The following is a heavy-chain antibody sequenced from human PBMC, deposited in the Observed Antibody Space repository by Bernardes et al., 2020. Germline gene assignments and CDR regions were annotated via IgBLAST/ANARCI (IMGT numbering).Heavy chain of an antibody. D-gene: IGHD1-7*01. J-gene: IGHJ6*04. Sequence: TLSLTCTVSGGSISSSSYYWGWIRQPPGKGLEWIGSIYYSGSTYYNPSLKSRVTISVDTSKNQFSLKLSSVTAADTAVYYCARRGQYNWNYGGMDVWGKGTTVTVSS. CDR2: IYYSGST. V-gene: IGHV4-39*01. CDR1: GGSISSSSYY. CDR3: ARRGQYNWNYGGMDV.